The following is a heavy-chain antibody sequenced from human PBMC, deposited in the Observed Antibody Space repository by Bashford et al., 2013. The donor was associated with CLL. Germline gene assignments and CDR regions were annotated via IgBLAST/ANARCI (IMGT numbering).Heavy chain of an antibody. J-gene: IGHJ6*02. V-gene: IGHV1-69*13. CDR3: ARDRESGGCSSTSCYGPRYYYGMDV. Sequence: SVKVSCKASGGTFSSYAISWVRQAPGQGLEWMGGIIPIFGTANYAQKFQGRVTITADESTSTAYMELSSLRSEDTAVYYCARDRESGGCSSTSCYGPRYYYGMDVWGQGTTVTVSS. CDR1: GGTFSSYA. CDR2: IIPIFGTA. D-gene: IGHD2-2*01.